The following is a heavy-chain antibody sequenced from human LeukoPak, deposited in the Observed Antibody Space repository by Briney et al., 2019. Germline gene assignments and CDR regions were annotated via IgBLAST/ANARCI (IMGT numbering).Heavy chain of an antibody. CDR1: GGTFSSYA. V-gene: IGHV1-46*01. CDR3: AREVDYDISTGYLYYYYYYGMDV. D-gene: IGHD3-9*01. J-gene: IGHJ6*02. CDR2: INPSGGST. Sequence: ASVKVSCKASGGTFSSYAISWVRQAPGQGLEWMGIINPSGGSTSYAQKFQGRVTMTRDTSTSTVYVELSSLRSEDTAVYYCAREVDYDISTGYLYYYYYYGMDVWGQGTTVTVSS.